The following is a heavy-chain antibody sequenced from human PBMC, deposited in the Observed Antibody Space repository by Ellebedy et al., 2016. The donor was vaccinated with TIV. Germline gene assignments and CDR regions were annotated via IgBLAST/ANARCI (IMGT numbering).Heavy chain of an antibody. Sequence: LGGSLRLSCAASGFTFSTYALTWVRQAPGRGLEWVSAIGGSGGRANYADSVRGRFTISRDNSKSTLFLYMNNLRAEDTAVYYCAKFPSVTTPGVDFWGQGTLVTVSS. D-gene: IGHD4-17*01. CDR1: GFTFSTYA. CDR3: AKFPSVTTPGVDF. J-gene: IGHJ4*02. CDR2: IGGSGGRA. V-gene: IGHV3-23*01.